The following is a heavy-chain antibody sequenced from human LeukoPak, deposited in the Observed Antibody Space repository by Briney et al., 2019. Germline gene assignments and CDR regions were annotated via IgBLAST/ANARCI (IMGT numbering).Heavy chain of an antibody. V-gene: IGHV4-59*11. CDR2: IYYSGST. D-gene: IGHD3-22*01. CDR1: GGSISSHY. J-gene: IGHJ4*02. Sequence: PSETLSLTCTVSGGSISSHYWSWIRQPPGKGLEWIGYIYYSGSTNYNPSLKSRVTISVDTSKNQFSLKLSSVTAADTAVYYCARRVGGSSGYYYYFDYWGQGTLVTVSS. CDR3: ARRVGGSSGYYYYFDY.